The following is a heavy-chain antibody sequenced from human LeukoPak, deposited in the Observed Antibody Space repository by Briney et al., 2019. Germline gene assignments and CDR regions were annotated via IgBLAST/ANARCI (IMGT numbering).Heavy chain of an antibody. Sequence: ASVKLSCTSSVYTFTDYYIHWVRLAPGQGLGWMGWINTKSGRTSSSRTFQGSVTMTRDPSITTVYMDMAWLTSDDTAIYFCARADFIDAGPYLIGPWGQGTLVTVSS. V-gene: IGHV1-2*02. CDR2: INTKSGRT. CDR3: ARADFIDAGPYLIGP. D-gene: IGHD3-3*01. CDR1: VYTFTDYY. J-gene: IGHJ5*02.